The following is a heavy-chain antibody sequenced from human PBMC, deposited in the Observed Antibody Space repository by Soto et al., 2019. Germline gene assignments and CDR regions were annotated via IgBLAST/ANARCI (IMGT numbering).Heavy chain of an antibody. D-gene: IGHD3-22*01. J-gene: IGHJ4*02. CDR1: GGTFSSYA. V-gene: IGHV1-69*01. Sequence: QVQPVQSGAEVKKPGSSVKVSCKASGGTFSSYAISWVRQAPGQGLEWMGGIIPIFGTANYAQKFQGRVTITADESTSTAYMELSSLRSEDTAVYYCASDDSSGYYRFAYWGQGPLVAVSS. CDR2: IIPIFGTA. CDR3: ASDDSSGYYRFAY.